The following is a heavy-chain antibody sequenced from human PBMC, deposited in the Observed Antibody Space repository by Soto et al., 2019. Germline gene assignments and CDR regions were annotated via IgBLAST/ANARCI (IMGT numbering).Heavy chain of an antibody. CDR2: IHYSGST. CDR3: ARGIAAPD. J-gene: IGHJ4*02. Sequence: QVQLQESGPGLVKPSETLSLTCSVSGASISSYYWSWIRQPPGKGLEWIGYIHYSGSTRYNPSLKSRLTISIDTSKNHFSLKLSSVTAADTAVYYCARGIAAPDWDQGTLVTVSS. CDR1: GASISSYY. D-gene: IGHD6-13*01. V-gene: IGHV4-59*01.